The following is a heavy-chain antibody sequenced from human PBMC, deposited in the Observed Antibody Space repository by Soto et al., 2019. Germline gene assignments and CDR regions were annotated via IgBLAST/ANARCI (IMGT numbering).Heavy chain of an antibody. Sequence: SETLSLTCAVYGGSFSGYYWSWIRQPPGKGLEWIGEINHSGSTNYNPSLKSRVTISVDTSKNQFSLKLSSVTAADTAVYYCARGIRSSLDYWGQGTLVTVSS. J-gene: IGHJ4*02. CDR2: INHSGST. D-gene: IGHD6-13*01. CDR1: GGSFSGYY. V-gene: IGHV4-34*01. CDR3: ARGIRSSLDY.